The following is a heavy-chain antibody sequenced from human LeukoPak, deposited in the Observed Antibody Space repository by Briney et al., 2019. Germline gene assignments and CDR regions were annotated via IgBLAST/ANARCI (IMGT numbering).Heavy chain of an antibody. V-gene: IGHV3-74*01. Sequence: QPGGPLRLSCAASGFTFSSYWMHWVRQAPGKGLVWVSRINSDGSSTSYADSVKGRFTISRDNAKSTLYLQMNSLRAEDTAVYYCARASAAGTYYGMDVWGQGTTVTVSS. CDR3: ARASAAGTYYGMDV. CDR2: INSDGSST. CDR1: GFTFSSYW. J-gene: IGHJ6*02. D-gene: IGHD6-13*01.